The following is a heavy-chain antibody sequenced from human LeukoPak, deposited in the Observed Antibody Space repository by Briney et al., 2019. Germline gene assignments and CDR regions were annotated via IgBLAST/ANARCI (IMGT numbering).Heavy chain of an antibody. CDR2: VDPTDSYS. CDR3: ARHAGRGDAFDI. CDR1: GYSFTSYW. Sequence: GESLKISCKGSGYSFTSYWISWVCQLPGRGLEWMGTVDPTDSYSTYSPSFQGHVTISADKSISTAYLQWSSLKASDTAMYSCARHAGRGDAFDIWGQGTMVTVSS. D-gene: IGHD3-10*01. V-gene: IGHV5-10-1*01. J-gene: IGHJ3*02.